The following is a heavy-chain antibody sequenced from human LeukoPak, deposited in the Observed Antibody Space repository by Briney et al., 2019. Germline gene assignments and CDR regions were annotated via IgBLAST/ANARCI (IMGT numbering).Heavy chain of an antibody. D-gene: IGHD6-19*01. CDR2: FHSGGTT. Sequence: PGGSLRLSCAASGFTVSSNYMSWVRQPPGKGLEWFSGFHSGGTTYYADSVKGRFTISRDYSKNTLYLQMNGLRAEDTAVYYCARDRDSSGWYRRWGQGTLVTVSS. J-gene: IGHJ4*02. CDR3: ARDRDSSGWYRR. V-gene: IGHV3-53*01. CDR1: GFTVSSNY.